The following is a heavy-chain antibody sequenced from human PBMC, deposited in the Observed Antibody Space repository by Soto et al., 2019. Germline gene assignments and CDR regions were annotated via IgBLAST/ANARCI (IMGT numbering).Heavy chain of an antibody. D-gene: IGHD3-22*01. Sequence: LSLTCTVSGDSISSGGYYWSWIRQHPGKGLEWIGYIYYSGTTYYNPSLESRVTISADTSENQFSLKVNSVTVADTAVYYCASTYYTGSSGPFDYWGQGNLVTVSS. CDR2: IYYSGTT. CDR1: GDSISSGGYY. J-gene: IGHJ4*02. V-gene: IGHV4-31*03. CDR3: ASTYYTGSSGPFDY.